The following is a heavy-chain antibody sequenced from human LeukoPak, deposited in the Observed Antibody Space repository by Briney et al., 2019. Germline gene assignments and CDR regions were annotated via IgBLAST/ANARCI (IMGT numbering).Heavy chain of an antibody. CDR2: IYTSGST. Sequence: SETLSLTCTVSGGSISSYYWSWIRQPAGKGLEWIGRIYTSGSTNYNASLKSRVSVSVDTSKNQFSLKLSSVTAADTAVFYCARENSGSCREFDYWGQGTLVTVSS. CDR1: GGSISSYY. J-gene: IGHJ4*02. D-gene: IGHD1-26*01. V-gene: IGHV4-4*07. CDR3: ARENSGSCREFDY.